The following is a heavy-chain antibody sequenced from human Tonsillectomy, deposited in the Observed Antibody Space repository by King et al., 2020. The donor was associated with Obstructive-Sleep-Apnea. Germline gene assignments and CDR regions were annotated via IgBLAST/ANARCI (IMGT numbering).Heavy chain of an antibody. V-gene: IGHV5-10-1*01. CDR1: GYSFTSYW. CDR2: IDPSDSYT. CDR3: ARQGYYDSGD. D-gene: IGHD3-22*01. Sequence: VQLVQSGPEVKKPGESLRISCEGSGYSFTSYWISWVRQMPGKGLEWMGRIDPSDSYTKYRPSFRGHVTISADKSINTAYLQWSSLKASDTAMYYCARQGYYDSGDWGQGTLVTVSS. J-gene: IGHJ4*02.